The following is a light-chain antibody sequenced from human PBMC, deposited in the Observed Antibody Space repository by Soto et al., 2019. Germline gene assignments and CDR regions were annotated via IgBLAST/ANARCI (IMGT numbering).Light chain of an antibody. CDR3: QKYNTGPRT. V-gene: IGKV1-27*01. Sequence: IQITHSPSTLSASVGDIVTIPCRASQSISRWLAWYQKKKGRVPKLLIYGASALQTGVPSRLSGSGYGTELTITISSMQTEDVETYYCQKYNTGPRTFGGGTKVDIK. J-gene: IGKJ4*01. CDR2: GAS. CDR1: QSISRW.